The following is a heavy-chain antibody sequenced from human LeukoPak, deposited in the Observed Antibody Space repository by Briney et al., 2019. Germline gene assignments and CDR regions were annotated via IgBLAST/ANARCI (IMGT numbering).Heavy chain of an antibody. CDR2: IIPIFGTA. Sequence: SVKVSCKASGGTFSSYAISWVRQAPGQGLEWMGGIIPIFGTANYAQKFQGRVTITADESTSTAYMELSSLRSEDTAVYYCAREGAAAGTPRGCYYYYYGMDVWGQGTTVTVSS. V-gene: IGHV1-69*13. CDR3: AREGAAAGTPRGCYYYYYGMDV. CDR1: GGTFSSYA. J-gene: IGHJ6*02. D-gene: IGHD6-13*01.